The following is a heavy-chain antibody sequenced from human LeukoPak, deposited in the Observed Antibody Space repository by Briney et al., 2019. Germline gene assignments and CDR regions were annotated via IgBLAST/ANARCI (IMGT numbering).Heavy chain of an antibody. J-gene: IGHJ5*02. CDR2: IIPILGTA. Sequence: SVKVSCKASGGTFSSSAISWVRQAPGQRLEWMGGIIPILGTANYAQKFQGRVMITADESTSMTYLELNSLRSEDTAVYYCARTNSSWDYLDYPWGQGTLVTVSS. D-gene: IGHD6-13*01. V-gene: IGHV1-69*13. CDR1: GGTFSSSA. CDR3: ARTNSSWDYLDYP.